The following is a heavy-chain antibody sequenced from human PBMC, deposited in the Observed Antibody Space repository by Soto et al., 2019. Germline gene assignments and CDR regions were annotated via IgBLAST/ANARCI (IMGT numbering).Heavy chain of an antibody. CDR3: ARLTANYSGYDIGWYYYYGMDV. Sequence: SVKVSCKASGGTFSSYAISWVRQAPGQGLEWMGGIIPIFGTANYAQKFQGRVTITADESTSTAYMELSSLRSEDTAVYYCARLTANYSGYDIGWYYYYGMDVWGQGTTVTVSS. J-gene: IGHJ6*02. D-gene: IGHD5-12*01. CDR2: IIPIFGTA. V-gene: IGHV1-69*13. CDR1: GGTFSSYA.